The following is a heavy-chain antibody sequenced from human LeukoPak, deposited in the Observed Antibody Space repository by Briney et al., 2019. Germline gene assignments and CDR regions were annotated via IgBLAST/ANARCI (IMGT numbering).Heavy chain of an antibody. V-gene: IGHV3-21*04. J-gene: IGHJ6*03. Sequence: IPGGSLRLSCAASGFTFSSYSMNWVRQAPGKGLEWVSSISSSSTYIYYVDSVKGRFTISRDNSKNTLYLQMNSLRAEDTAVYYCVKVPRYDILTGYSYYYYYMDVWGKGTTVTISS. D-gene: IGHD3-9*01. CDR3: VKVPRYDILTGYSYYYYYMDV. CDR1: GFTFSSYS. CDR2: ISSSSTYI.